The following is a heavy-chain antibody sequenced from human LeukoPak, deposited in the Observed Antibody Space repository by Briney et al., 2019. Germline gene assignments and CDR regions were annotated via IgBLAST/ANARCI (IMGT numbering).Heavy chain of an antibody. CDR3: ARDAKTTFSLDY. CDR1: GYTFTSYY. D-gene: IGHD4-11*01. V-gene: IGHV1-46*01. Sequence: GASVKVSCKASGYTFTSYYMHWVRQAPGQGLEWMGIINPSGGSTSYAQKFQGRVTMTRDMSTSTVYMELSSLRSDDTAVYYCARDAKTTFSLDYWGQGTLVTVSS. CDR2: INPSGGST. J-gene: IGHJ4*02.